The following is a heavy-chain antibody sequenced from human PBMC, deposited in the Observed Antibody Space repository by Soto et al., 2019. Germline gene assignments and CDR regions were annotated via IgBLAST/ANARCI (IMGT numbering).Heavy chain of an antibody. V-gene: IGHV1-8*01. CDR1: GYTFTSYD. J-gene: IGHJ4*02. Sequence: QVQLVQSGAEVKKPGASVKVSCKASGYTFTSYDINWVRQATGQGLEWMGWMDPNSGNTGYAQKFQGRVTMTRNTSIIRVYMDLRSLRSEDTAVYYCARTLYGDNVDYWGQGALVTVSS. CDR3: ARTLYGDNVDY. D-gene: IGHD4-17*01. CDR2: MDPNSGNT.